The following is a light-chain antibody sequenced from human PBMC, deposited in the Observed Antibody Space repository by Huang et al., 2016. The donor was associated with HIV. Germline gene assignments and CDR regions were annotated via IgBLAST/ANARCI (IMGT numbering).Light chain of an antibody. CDR1: QSLLHSDGETY. CDR2: EGS. V-gene: IGKV2D-29*02. Sequence: DIVMTQTPLSLSVTPGQPASISCKCSQSLLHSDGETYLYWYLHKPGQSPQLLIYEGSNRFSGVPDRFSGSGSGTDFTLRISRVEAEDVGVYYCMQRTQRPLTFGGGTKVEIK. CDR3: MQRTQRPLT. J-gene: IGKJ4*01.